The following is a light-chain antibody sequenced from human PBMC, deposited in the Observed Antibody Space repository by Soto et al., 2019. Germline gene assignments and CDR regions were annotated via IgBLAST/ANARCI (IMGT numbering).Light chain of an antibody. CDR2: GAS. CDR1: QSVSSSY. Sequence: EIVLTQSPGTLSLSPGERATLSCRASQSVSSSYLAWYQQKPGQAPRLLIYGASSRATGIPDRFSGSGSGTDFTLTISRQEPQDFAVYYCQQYGSSPSTFGPGTKVDIK. J-gene: IGKJ3*01. V-gene: IGKV3-20*01. CDR3: QQYGSSPST.